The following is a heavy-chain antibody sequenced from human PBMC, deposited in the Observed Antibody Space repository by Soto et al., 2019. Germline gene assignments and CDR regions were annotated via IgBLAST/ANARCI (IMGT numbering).Heavy chain of an antibody. Sequence: GGSLRLSCSASGFTFSSYAMHWVRQAPGKGLEYVSAISSNGGSTYYADSVKGRFTISRDNSKNTLYLQMSSLRAEDTAVYYCVKDRPNYEDSSGYYSDDAFDIWGKGTMVTFSS. J-gene: IGHJ3*02. CDR3: VKDRPNYEDSSGYYSDDAFDI. CDR2: ISSNGGST. V-gene: IGHV3-64D*08. D-gene: IGHD3-22*01. CDR1: GFTFSSYA.